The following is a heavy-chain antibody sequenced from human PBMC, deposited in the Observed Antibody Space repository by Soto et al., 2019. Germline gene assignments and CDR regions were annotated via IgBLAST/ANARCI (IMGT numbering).Heavy chain of an antibody. Sequence: PGGSLRLSCAASGFTFSSYAMSWVRQAPGKGLEWVSAISGSGGSTYYADSVKGRFTISRDNSKNTLYLQMNSLRAEDTAVYYCAKANPTIFGVVIRYPNFDYWGQGTLVTVSS. CDR2: ISGSGGST. J-gene: IGHJ4*02. V-gene: IGHV3-23*01. CDR1: GFTFSSYA. CDR3: AKANPTIFGVVIRYPNFDY. D-gene: IGHD3-3*01.